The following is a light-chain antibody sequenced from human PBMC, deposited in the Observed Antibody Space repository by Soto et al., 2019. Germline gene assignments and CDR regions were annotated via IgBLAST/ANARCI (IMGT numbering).Light chain of an antibody. Sequence: EIVLTQSPGTLSLSPGERATLSCRASQSVSSSYLAWYQQKPGQAPRLLIYGASSRATGIPDRFSGSGSGTDFPLTISTLEPEDFAVYYCQQYGSSPLTFGGGPKVELK. CDR3: QQYGSSPLT. CDR2: GAS. J-gene: IGKJ4*01. V-gene: IGKV3-20*01. CDR1: QSVSSSY.